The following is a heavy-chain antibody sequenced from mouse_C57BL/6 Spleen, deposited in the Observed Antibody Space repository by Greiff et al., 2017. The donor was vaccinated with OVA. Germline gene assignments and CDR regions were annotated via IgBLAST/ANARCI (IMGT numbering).Heavy chain of an antibody. V-gene: IGHV1-52*01. J-gene: IGHJ1*03. CDR1: GYTFTSYW. CDR2: IDPSDSET. D-gene: IGHD1-1*01. CDR3: AIITTVVAEYFDV. Sequence: VQLQQPGAELVRPGSSVKLSCKASGYTFTSYWMHWVKQRPIQGLEWIGNIDPSDSETHYNQKFKDKATLTVDKSSSTAYMQLSSLTSEDSAVYYCAIITTVVAEYFDVWGTGTTVTVSS.